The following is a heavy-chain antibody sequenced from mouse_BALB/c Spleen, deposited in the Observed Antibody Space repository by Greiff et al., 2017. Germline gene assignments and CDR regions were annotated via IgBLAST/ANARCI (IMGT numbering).Heavy chain of an antibody. CDR1: GFTFSSFG. J-gene: IGHJ2*01. CDR2: ISSGSSTI. D-gene: IGHD2-10*01. V-gene: IGHV5-17*02. CDR3: ARPSYYGNYGGYFDY. Sequence: EVKLMESGGGLVQPGGSRKLSCAASGFTFSSFGMHWVRQAPEKGLEWVAYISSGSSTIYYADTVKGRFTISRDNPKNTLFLQMTSLRSEDTAMYYCARPSYYGNYGGYFDYWGQGTTLTVSS.